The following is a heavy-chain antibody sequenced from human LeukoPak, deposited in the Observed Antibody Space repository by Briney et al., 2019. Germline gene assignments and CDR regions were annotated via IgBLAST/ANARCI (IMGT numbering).Heavy chain of an antibody. D-gene: IGHD3-22*01. J-gene: IGHJ4*02. CDR3: AKEGGNYYDSSGYPLGY. V-gene: IGHV3-23*01. CDR2: ISRSGGST. CDR1: GFSFSSYA. Sequence: GGSLRLSCAASGFSFSSYAMSWVRQAPGKGLEWVSAISRSGGSTYYADSVKGRFTVSRDNSKNTLYVQMNSLRAEDTAVYYYAKEGGNYYDSSGYPLGYWGQGTLVTVSS.